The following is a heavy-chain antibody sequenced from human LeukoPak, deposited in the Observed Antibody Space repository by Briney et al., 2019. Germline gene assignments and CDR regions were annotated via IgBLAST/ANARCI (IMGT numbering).Heavy chain of an antibody. Sequence: SVKVSCKASGGTFSNYAISWVRQAPGQGLEWMGGIIPIFGTANYAQKFQGRVTITTDESTSTAYMELSSLRSEDTAVYYCARESGIAAAPVNWFDPWGQGTLVTVSS. CDR1: GGTFSNYA. J-gene: IGHJ5*02. V-gene: IGHV1-69*05. CDR3: ARESGIAAAPVNWFDP. CDR2: IIPIFGTA. D-gene: IGHD6-13*01.